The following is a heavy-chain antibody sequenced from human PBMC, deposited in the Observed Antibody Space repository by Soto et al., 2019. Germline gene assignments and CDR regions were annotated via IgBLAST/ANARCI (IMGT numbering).Heavy chain of an antibody. CDR1: GFNFSNYA. V-gene: IGHV3-30*04. J-gene: IGHJ4*02. CDR3: ARDLSVRSGSYYHLDY. D-gene: IGHD3-10*01. Sequence: QVQLVESGGGVVQPGTSLRLSCAASGFNFSNYALHWVRQAPGKGLEWVATMSSNGRYEYYANCVKGRFTISRDNSKNTLYLQLSSLRADDTALYHCARDLSVRSGSYYHLDYWGQGTLVTVSS. CDR2: MSSNGRYE.